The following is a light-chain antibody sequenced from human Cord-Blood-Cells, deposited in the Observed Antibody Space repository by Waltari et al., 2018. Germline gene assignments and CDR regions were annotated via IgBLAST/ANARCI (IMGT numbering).Light chain of an antibody. J-gene: IGKJ1*01. CDR1: RRVSSN. CDR2: GAS. V-gene: IGKV3-15*01. CDR3: QQYNNWPRT. Sequence: EIAMTQSQATLSVSPGERATLSCRATRRVSSNLAWYHQKPGQAPRLLIYGASTRATGIPARFSGSGSGTEFTLTISSLQSEDFAVYYCQQYNNWPRTFGQGTKVEIK.